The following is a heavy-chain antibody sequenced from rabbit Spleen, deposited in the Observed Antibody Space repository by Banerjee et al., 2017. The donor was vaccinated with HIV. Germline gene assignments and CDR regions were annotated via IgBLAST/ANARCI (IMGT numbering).Heavy chain of an antibody. V-gene: IGHV1S45*01. J-gene: IGHJ6*01. Sequence: QEQLEESGGGLVKPGASLTLTCTASGVSFSFSSYMCWVRQAPGKGLEWIACIEVGSSGFTYFASWAKGRFTISKTSSTTVTLQMTSLTAADTATYFCARDSSSSFSSYGMDLWGPGTLVTVS. CDR1: GVSFSFSSY. CDR3: ARDSSSSFSSYGMDL. CDR2: IEVGSSGFT. D-gene: IGHD1-1*01.